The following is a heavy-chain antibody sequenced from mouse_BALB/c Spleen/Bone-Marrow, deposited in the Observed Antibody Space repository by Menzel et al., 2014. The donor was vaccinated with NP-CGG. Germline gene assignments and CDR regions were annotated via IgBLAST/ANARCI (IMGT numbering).Heavy chain of an antibody. J-gene: IGHJ2*01. CDR3: ARGGISSDY. Sequence: QVQLKQSGAELVRPGSSVKISCKASGYAFSIYWMNWVKQRPGQGLEWIGQIYPGDDDTDYNGKFKGKATLTADRSSSTAYMQLNSLTSEDSAVYFCARGGISSDYWGQGTTLTVSS. CDR2: IYPGDDDT. V-gene: IGHV1-80*01. CDR1: GYAFSIYW.